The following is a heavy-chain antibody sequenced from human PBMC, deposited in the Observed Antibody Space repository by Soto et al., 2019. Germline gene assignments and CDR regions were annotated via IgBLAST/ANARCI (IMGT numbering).Heavy chain of an antibody. V-gene: IGHV5-51*01. CDR3: ATSVEMATTKGDAFDI. CDR2: IYPGDSDT. D-gene: IGHD5-12*01. Sequence: ESLTISCKGSGYSFTSYWIGLVRQMPGKGLEWMGIIYPGDSDTRYSPSFQGQVTISADKSISTAYLQWSSLKASDTAMYYCATSVEMATTKGDAFDIWGQGTMVTVSS. J-gene: IGHJ3*02. CDR1: GYSFTSYW.